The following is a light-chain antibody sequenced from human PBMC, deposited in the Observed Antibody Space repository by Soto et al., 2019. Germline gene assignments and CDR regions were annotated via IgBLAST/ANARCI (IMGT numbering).Light chain of an antibody. CDR3: QQYTMYSHT. J-gene: IGKJ2*01. CDR2: KAS. Sequence: DIQMTQSPSTLSASVGDRVTITCRSRQSISSWLAWYQQKPGKATNLLIYKASCLESGVPSRFSGSGSGTDFTLTISSFQPDDFATYYCQQYTMYSHTVGHGTKLEIK. CDR1: QSISSW. V-gene: IGKV1-5*03.